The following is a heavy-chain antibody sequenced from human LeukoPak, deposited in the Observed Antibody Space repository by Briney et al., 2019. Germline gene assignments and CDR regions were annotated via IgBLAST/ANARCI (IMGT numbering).Heavy chain of an antibody. J-gene: IGHJ5*02. D-gene: IGHD3-10*01. CDR3: ARGLGGFGELLAENWFDP. CDR1: GVSISSGGYS. V-gene: IGHV4-30-2*01. Sequence: SETLSLTCAVSGVSISSGGYSRSWIRQPPGKGLEWIGYIYHSGSTYYNPSLKSRVTISVDRSKNQFSLKLSSVTAADTAVYYCARGLGGFGELLAENWFDPWGQGTLVTVSS. CDR2: IYHSGST.